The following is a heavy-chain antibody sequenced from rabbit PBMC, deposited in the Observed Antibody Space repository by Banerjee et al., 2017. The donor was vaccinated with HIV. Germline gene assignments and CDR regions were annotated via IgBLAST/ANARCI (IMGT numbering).Heavy chain of an antibody. CDR2: IATLSSNT. CDR1: GIDFSSGYD. Sequence: QQLVESGGGLVKPGASLTLTCKASGIDFSSGYDMYWVRQAPGKGLEWIGTIATLSSNTYYASWAKGRFTISKTSSTTVTLQMTSLTAADTATYFCGMRPDSSDSSLWGPGTLVTVS. V-gene: IGHV1S40*01. D-gene: IGHD8-1*01. CDR3: GMRPDSSDSSL. J-gene: IGHJ4*01.